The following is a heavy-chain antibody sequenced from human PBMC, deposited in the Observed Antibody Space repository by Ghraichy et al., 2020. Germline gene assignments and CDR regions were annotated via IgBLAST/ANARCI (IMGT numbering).Heavy chain of an antibody. V-gene: IGHV4-59*01. CDR2: IYYSGST. Sequence: SETLSLTCTVSGGSISSYYWSWIRQPPGKGLEWIGYIYYSGSTNYNPSLKSRVTISVDTSKNQFSLKLSSVTAADTAVYYCARVFVSTVAVAGPDYYYYGMDVWGQATTVTVS. CDR1: GGSISSYY. CDR3: ARVFVSTVAVAGPDYYYYGMDV. J-gene: IGHJ6*02. D-gene: IGHD6-19*01.